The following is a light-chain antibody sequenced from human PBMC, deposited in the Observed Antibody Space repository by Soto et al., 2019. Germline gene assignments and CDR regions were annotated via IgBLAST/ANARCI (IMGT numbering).Light chain of an antibody. J-gene: IGLJ1*01. Sequence: QSVLTQPAAVSGSPGQSLTISCTGTSSDIGRYKFVSWYQKHPVKAPKLMIYEVTSRPSVVSNRFSGSKSGNTASLTISGLQAGDEADDYGSSYISNNTPHVFGTGTKVTVL. CDR2: EVT. CDR3: SSYISNNTPHV. CDR1: SSDIGRYKF. V-gene: IGLV2-14*01.